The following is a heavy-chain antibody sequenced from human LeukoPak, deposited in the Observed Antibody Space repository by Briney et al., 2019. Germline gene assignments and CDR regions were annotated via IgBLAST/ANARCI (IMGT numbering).Heavy chain of an antibody. CDR1: GYTFSNYG. Sequence: VASVKVSCKASGYTFSNYGISWVRQAPGQGLEWMGWISAYNGNTNYAQKLQGRVTMTTDTSTSTAYMELRSLRSDDTAVYYCARWRVVTANWFDPWGQGTLVTVSS. D-gene: IGHD2-21*02. J-gene: IGHJ5*02. V-gene: IGHV1-18*01. CDR3: ARWRVVTANWFDP. CDR2: ISAYNGNT.